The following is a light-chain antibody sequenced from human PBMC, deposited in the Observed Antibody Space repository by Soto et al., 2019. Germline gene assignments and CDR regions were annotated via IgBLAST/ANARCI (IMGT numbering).Light chain of an antibody. J-gene: IGLJ1*01. V-gene: IGLV2-8*01. CDR1: SSDVGGYNY. Sequence: QSALTQPPSASGSPGQSVTVSCTGTSSDVGGYNYVSWYQHQPGNAPKLMIYEVNKRTSGVPDRFSGSKSGTTASLTVSGLQAEDEADYYCSSYAGSNTPYVFGTETKVTVL. CDR2: EVN. CDR3: SSYAGSNTPYV.